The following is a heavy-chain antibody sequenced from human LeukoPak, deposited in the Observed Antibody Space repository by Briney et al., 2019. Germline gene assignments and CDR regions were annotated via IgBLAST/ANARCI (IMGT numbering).Heavy chain of an antibody. V-gene: IGHV4-4*07. CDR3: ARGYGYQNFDY. CDR2: IYTTGNT. J-gene: IGHJ4*02. D-gene: IGHD5-24*01. Sequence: SETLSLTCTVSGGSISHYYWSWIRRPAGKGLEWIGRIYTTGNTNYNPSLKSRVTMSVDTSENQVSLNLNSMTAADTAVYYCARGYGYQNFDYWGQGTLVTVSS. CDR1: GGSISHYY.